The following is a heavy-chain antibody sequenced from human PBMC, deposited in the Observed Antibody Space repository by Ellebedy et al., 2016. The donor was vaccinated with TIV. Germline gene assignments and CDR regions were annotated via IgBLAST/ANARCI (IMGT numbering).Heavy chain of an antibody. CDR1: GYTFTKYN. V-gene: IGHV1-8*01. CDR2: VNPNSGDT. J-gene: IGHJ3*02. CDR3: AREDAFDI. Sequence: AALVKVSCKASGYTFTKYNINWVRQSTGQGLEWMGWVNPNSGDTDHAQKFRDRVTMTRDTSTNTAYLELSSLRSEDTAVYYCAREDAFDIWGQGTMVTVSS.